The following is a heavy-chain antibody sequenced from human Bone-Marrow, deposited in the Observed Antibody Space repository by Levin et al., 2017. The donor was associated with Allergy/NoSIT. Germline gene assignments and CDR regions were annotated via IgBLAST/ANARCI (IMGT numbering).Heavy chain of an antibody. Sequence: GASVKVSCRASGGSFSTYDITWVRQAPGQGLEWVGGITPIFGRTLYAQKFQGRVTITADESTTTAYLELRSLKSEDTAVYYCAREGSGGAGKVYWGQGTLVTVSS. CDR1: GGSFSTYD. D-gene: IGHD6-13*01. J-gene: IGHJ4*02. CDR3: AREGSGGAGKVY. V-gene: IGHV1-69*13. CDR2: ITPIFGRT.